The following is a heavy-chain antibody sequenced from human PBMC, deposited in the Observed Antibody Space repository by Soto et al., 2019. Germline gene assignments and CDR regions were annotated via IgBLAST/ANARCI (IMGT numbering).Heavy chain of an antibody. Sequence: SETLSLTGAVYGGSFSGYYCSWIRQPPWKGLEWIGEINHSGSTNYNPSLKSRVTISVDTSKNQFSLKLSSVTAADTAVYYCATNRGGYCYGSGSRRALWFEPCGQGTLVTVSS. J-gene: IGHJ5*02. V-gene: IGHV4-34*01. CDR2: INHSGST. CDR3: ATNRGGYCYGSGSRRALWFEP. D-gene: IGHD3-10*01. CDR1: GGSFSGYY.